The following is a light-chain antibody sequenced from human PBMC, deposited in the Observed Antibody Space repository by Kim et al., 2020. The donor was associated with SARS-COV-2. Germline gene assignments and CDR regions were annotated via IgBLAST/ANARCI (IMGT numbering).Light chain of an antibody. J-gene: IGLJ2*01. CDR2: EDD. CDR3: QSYNRSNVV. CDR1: SGSIDDNY. V-gene: IGLV6-57*04. Sequence: NFMLTQPLSVSESPGKTVTISCPRSSGSIDDNYVQWYQQRPGGVPTAVIYEDDQRPSGVSDRFSGSIDNSSNSASLTISGLKTEDEADYYCQSYNRSNVVFGGGTQLTVL.